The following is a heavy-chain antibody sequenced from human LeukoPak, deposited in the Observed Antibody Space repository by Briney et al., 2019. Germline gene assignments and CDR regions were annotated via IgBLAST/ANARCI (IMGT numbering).Heavy chain of an antibody. Sequence: PSETLSLTRTVSGGSISRGHYYWSWIRQPPGKGLEWIGYIYYSGSTYYNPSLKSRVTISVDTSKNQFSLKLSSVTAADTAVYYCARGDIVVVPAAPYFDYWGQGTLVTVSS. D-gene: IGHD2-2*01. J-gene: IGHJ4*02. V-gene: IGHV4-30-4*01. CDR1: GGSISRGHYY. CDR3: ARGDIVVVPAAPYFDY. CDR2: IYYSGST.